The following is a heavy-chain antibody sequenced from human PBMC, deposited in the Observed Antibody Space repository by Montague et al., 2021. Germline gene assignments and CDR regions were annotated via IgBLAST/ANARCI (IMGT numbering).Heavy chain of an antibody. CDR1: GCSVSTGIYY. Sequence: SETLSLTCNVSGCSVSTGIYYWTWIRQPPGKELEWIGYIYYTGISKYNPSLESRVTISISTSKKQFTLKLSSVTAADTAVYYCARGQWLVPYYLDSWGQGTLVTVSS. J-gene: IGHJ4*02. V-gene: IGHV4-61*01. CDR2: IYYTGIS. D-gene: IGHD6-19*01. CDR3: ARGQWLVPYYLDS.